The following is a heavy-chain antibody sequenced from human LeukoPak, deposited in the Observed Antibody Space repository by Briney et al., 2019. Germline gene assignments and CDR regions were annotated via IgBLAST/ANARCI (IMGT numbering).Heavy chain of an antibody. J-gene: IGHJ4*02. CDR2: IYYSGST. D-gene: IGHD3-10*01. CDR3: ARLISGVGYFDS. Sequence: SETLSLTCTVSGGSISSGGYYWSWISQHPGKGLERIGYIYYSGSTYYNPSLKSRVTISVDTSKNQFALKLSSVTAADTAVYYCARLISGVGYFDSWGQGTLVTVSS. CDR1: GGSISSGGYY. V-gene: IGHV4-31*03.